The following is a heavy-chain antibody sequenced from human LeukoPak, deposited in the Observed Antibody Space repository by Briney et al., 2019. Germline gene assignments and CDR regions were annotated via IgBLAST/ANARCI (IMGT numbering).Heavy chain of an antibody. J-gene: IGHJ6*03. CDR2: INPNTGGT. V-gene: IGHV1-2*02. D-gene: IGHD5-24*01. Sequence: ASVKVSCKASGYTLTAYYMHWVRQAPGQGLEWMGWINPNTGGTNYAQKFQGRVTMTWDTSISTAYMELRGLRSDDTAVFYCASSDGYNKAGYYMDVWGKGATVTVSS. CDR3: ASSDGYNKAGYYMDV. CDR1: GYTLTAYY.